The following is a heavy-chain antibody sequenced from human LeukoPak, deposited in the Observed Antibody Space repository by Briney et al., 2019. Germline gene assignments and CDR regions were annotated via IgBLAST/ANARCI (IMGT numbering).Heavy chain of an antibody. V-gene: IGHV3-48*01. D-gene: IGHD3-22*01. CDR1: GFTFSSYS. CDR2: ISSSSSTI. CDR3: ARAHSEDSSGYYSGVGY. Sequence: GGSLRLSCAASGFTFSSYSMNWVRQAPGKGVEWVSYISSSSSTIYYADSVKGRFTISRDNAKNSLYLQMNSLRAEDTAVYYCARAHSEDSSGYYSGVGYWGQGTLVTVSS. J-gene: IGHJ4*02.